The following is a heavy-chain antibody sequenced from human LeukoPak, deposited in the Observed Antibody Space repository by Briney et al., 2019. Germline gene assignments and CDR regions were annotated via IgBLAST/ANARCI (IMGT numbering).Heavy chain of an antibody. CDR3: ARELAYYYDSSGYYSWYYYYMDV. CDR1: GYTFTGYY. CDR2: ISAYNGNT. V-gene: IGHV1-18*04. D-gene: IGHD3-22*01. Sequence: GASVKVSCKASGYTFTGYYMHWVRQAPGQGLEWMGWISAYNGNTNYAQKLQGRVTMTTDTSTSTAYMELRSLRSDDTAVYYCARELAYYYDSSGYYSWYYYYMDVWGKGTTVTVSS. J-gene: IGHJ6*03.